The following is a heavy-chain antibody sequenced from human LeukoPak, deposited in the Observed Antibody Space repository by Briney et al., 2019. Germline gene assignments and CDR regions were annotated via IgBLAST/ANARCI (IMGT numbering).Heavy chain of an antibody. CDR2: IKEDGSEH. CDR3: ARGLDDTGDMPDYFDC. V-gene: IGHV3-7*01. Sequence: PGGSLRLSCAASGFTFSSYWMSWVRQAPGKGLEWVAYIKEDGSEHYYVDSVKGRFTISRDNAKNSLYLQMNSLRVEDTAVYYCARGLDDTGDMPDYFDCWGQGTLLTVPS. CDR1: GFTFSSYW. J-gene: IGHJ4*02. D-gene: IGHD7-27*01.